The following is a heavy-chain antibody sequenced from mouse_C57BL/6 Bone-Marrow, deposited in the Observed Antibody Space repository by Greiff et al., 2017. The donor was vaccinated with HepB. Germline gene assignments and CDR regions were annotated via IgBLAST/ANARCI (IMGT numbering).Heavy chain of an antibody. Sequence: VKLQQSGADLARPGASVTMSCKASGYTFTSYTMHWVKQRPGQGLEWIGYIIPSSGYTKYNQKFKDKATLTADKSSSTAYMQLSSLTSEDSAVYYCVYYSWFAYWGQGTRVTVSA. CDR3: VYYSWFAY. V-gene: IGHV1-4*01. CDR1: GYTFTSYT. CDR2: IIPSSGYT. D-gene: IGHD1-1*01. J-gene: IGHJ3*01.